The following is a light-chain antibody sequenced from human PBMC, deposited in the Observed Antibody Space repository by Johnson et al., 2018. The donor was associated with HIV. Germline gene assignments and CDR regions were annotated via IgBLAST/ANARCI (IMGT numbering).Light chain of an antibody. V-gene: IGLV1-51*01. J-gene: IGLJ1*01. CDR1: SSNIGNNY. Sequence: QSFLTQPPSVSAAPGQKVTISCSGSSSNIGNNYVSWYQQLPGTAPKLLIYDNNKRPSGIPDRFSGSKSGTSATLGITGLQTGDEADYYCGTWDSSLSAGGVFGPGTKVTVL. CDR2: DNN. CDR3: GTWDSSLSAGGV.